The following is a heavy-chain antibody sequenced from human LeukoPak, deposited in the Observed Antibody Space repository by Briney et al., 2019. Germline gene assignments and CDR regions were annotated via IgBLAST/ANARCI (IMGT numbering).Heavy chain of an antibody. Sequence: ASVKVSCKASGYTFTGYYMHWVRQAPGQGLERMGWINPNSGGTNYAQKFQGRVTMTRDTSISTAYMELSRLRSDDTAVYYCARVYTAMVGAFDIWGQGTMVTVSS. CDR1: GYTFTGYY. CDR2: INPNSGGT. V-gene: IGHV1-2*02. CDR3: ARVYTAMVGAFDI. J-gene: IGHJ3*02. D-gene: IGHD5-18*01.